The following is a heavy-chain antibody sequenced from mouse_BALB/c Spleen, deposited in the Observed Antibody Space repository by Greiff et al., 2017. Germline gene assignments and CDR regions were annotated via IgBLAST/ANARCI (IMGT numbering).Heavy chain of an antibody. CDR2: INSDCGST. CDR3: ASVLRSSYAMDY. D-gene: IGHD1-1*01. J-gene: IGHJ4*01. V-gene: IGHV5-2*01. Sequence: EVQVVESGGGLVKPGASLKFSCESNEFDFHYHDMSWVRKTPEQRLELVAAINSDCGSTYYPDTMEGRFIISRDNTNKTLYLQMSSLWSEDTALYYWASVLRSSYAMDYWGQGTAVTVSA. CDR1: EFDFHYHD.